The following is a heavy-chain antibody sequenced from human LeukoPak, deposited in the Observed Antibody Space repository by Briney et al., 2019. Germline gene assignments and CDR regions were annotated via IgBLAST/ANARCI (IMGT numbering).Heavy chain of an antibody. D-gene: IGHD1-26*01. CDR1: GYTFTGYY. Sequence: ASVKVSCKASGYTFTGYYMHWVRQAPGQGLEWMGWINPNSGGTNYAQKFQGRVTMTRDTSINTAYMELSRLTSDDTAVYYCAREHLSSGSYSIAYYFDYWGQGTLVTVSS. J-gene: IGHJ4*02. V-gene: IGHV1-2*02. CDR3: AREHLSSGSYSIAYYFDY. CDR2: INPNSGGT.